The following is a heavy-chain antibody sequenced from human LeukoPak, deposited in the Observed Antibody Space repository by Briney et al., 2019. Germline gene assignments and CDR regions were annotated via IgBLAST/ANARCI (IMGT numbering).Heavy chain of an antibody. CDR1: GDSVSRGAVA. V-gene: IGHV6-1*01. J-gene: IGHJ3*02. Sequence: SQTLSLTCAISGDSVSRGAVAWNWIRQSPSRGLEWLGRTYAGSNQYAPSLRNRITISPDTSRNQFSLQLNSVTPGDTALYYCARGANSTFDIWGQGTVVTVSS. CDR3: ARGANSTFDI. CDR2: TYAGSN.